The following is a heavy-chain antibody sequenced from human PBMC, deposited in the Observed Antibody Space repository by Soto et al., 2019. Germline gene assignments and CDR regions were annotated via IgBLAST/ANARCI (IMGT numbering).Heavy chain of an antibody. CDR2: IYYSGST. Sequence: QVQLQESGPGLVKPSETLSLTCTVSGGSVSSGSYYWSWIRQPPGKGLEWIGYIYYSGSTNYNPSLKSRVPISVDTSKNQFSLKLSSVTAADTAVYYCAREAPFLEWLLPNYYYYGMDVWGQGTTVTVSS. V-gene: IGHV4-61*01. CDR1: GGSVSSGSYY. J-gene: IGHJ6*02. D-gene: IGHD3-3*02. CDR3: AREAPFLEWLLPNYYYYGMDV.